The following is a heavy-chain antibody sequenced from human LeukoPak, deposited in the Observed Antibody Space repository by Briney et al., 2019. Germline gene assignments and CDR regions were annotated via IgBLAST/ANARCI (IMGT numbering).Heavy chain of an antibody. Sequence: ASVKVSCKASGYTFTSYGISWVRQAPGQGLEWMGWISAYNGNTNYAQKLQGRVTMTTDTSTSTAYMELRSLRSDDTAVYYCAREGYSYGQGGYYFDYWGQGTLATVSS. J-gene: IGHJ4*02. CDR3: AREGYSYGQGGYYFDY. D-gene: IGHD5-18*01. CDR1: GYTFTSYG. V-gene: IGHV1-18*01. CDR2: ISAYNGNT.